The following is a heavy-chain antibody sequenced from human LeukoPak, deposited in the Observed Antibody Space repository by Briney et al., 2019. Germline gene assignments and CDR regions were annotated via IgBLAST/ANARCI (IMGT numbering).Heavy chain of an antibody. Sequence: PGGTLRLSCAASGFTFSSYGMSWVRQAPGKGLEWVSYISSSGSTIYYADSVKGRFTISRDNAKNSLYLQMNSLRAEDAAVYYCARDFGYYYYYMDVWGKGTTVTISS. CDR2: ISSSGSTI. CDR3: ARDFGYYYYYMDV. D-gene: IGHD3-10*01. CDR1: GFTFSSYG. J-gene: IGHJ6*03. V-gene: IGHV3-48*04.